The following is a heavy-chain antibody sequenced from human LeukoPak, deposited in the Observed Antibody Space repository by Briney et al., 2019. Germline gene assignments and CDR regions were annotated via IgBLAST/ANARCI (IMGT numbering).Heavy chain of an antibody. CDR1: GGTFSSYA. CDR3: ASSRTVTSMGPSDFDY. V-gene: IGHV1-69*01. J-gene: IGHJ4*02. Sequence: GSSVKVSCKASGGTFSSYAISWVRQAPGQGLEWMGGIIPIFGTANYAQKFQGRVTITADESTSTAYMELSSLRSEDTAVYYYASSRTVTSMGPSDFDYWGQGTLVTVSS. CDR2: IIPIFGTA. D-gene: IGHD4-17*01.